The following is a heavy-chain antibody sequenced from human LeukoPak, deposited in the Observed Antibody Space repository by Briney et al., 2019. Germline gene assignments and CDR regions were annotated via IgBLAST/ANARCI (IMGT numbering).Heavy chain of an antibody. V-gene: IGHV4-34*01. CDR2: INHSGST. CDR1: GGSFSGHY. Sequence: SETLSLTCAVYGGSFSGHYWSWIRQPPGKGLEWIGEINHSGSTNYNPSLKSRVTISVDTSKNQFSLKLSSVTAADTAVYYCARRGSGSYYNDLMDYWGQGTLVTVSS. CDR3: ARRGSGSYYNDLMDY. D-gene: IGHD3-10*01. J-gene: IGHJ4*02.